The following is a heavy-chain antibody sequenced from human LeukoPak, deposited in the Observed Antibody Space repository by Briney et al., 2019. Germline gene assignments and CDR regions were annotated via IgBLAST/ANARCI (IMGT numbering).Heavy chain of an antibody. Sequence: SETLSLTCTVSGGSTSSYYWSWIRQPPGKGLEWIGYIYYSGSTNYNPSLKSRVTISVDTSKNQFSLKLSSVTAADTAVYYCARIDRGYCSSTSCYSSWFDPWGQGTLVTVSS. CDR2: IYYSGST. CDR3: ARIDRGYCSSTSCYSSWFDP. CDR1: GGSTSSYY. D-gene: IGHD2-2*01. V-gene: IGHV4-59*08. J-gene: IGHJ5*02.